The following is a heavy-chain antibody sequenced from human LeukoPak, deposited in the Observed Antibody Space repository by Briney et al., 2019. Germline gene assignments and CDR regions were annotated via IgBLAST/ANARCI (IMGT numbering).Heavy chain of an antibody. V-gene: IGHV4-59*08. CDR1: GGSISSYY. CDR2: IYYSGST. CDR3: ARTVAASFDY. D-gene: IGHD6-19*01. J-gene: IGHJ4*02. Sequence: PSETLSLTCTVSGGSISSYYWSWIRQPPGKGLEWIGYIYYSGSTNYNPSLKSRVTISVDTSKNQFSLKLSSVTAADTAVYYCARTVAASFDYWGQGTLVTVSS.